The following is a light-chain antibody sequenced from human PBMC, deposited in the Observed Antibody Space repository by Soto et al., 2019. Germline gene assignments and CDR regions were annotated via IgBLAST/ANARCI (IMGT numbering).Light chain of an antibody. CDR1: SSNIGSNT. Sequence: QSALTQPPSASGTPGQRVTISCSGSSSNIGSNTVNWYQQLPGTAPKLLIYTNGQRPSGVPDRFSGSKSGTSASLAISGLQSEDEADYFCAAWDDSLNGVVFGGGTQLTVL. CDR3: AAWDDSLNGVV. J-gene: IGLJ2*01. CDR2: TNG. V-gene: IGLV1-44*01.